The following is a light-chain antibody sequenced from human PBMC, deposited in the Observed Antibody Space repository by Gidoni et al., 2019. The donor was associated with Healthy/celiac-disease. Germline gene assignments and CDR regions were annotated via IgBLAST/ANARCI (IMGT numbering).Light chain of an antibody. CDR1: QSVSSN. CDR2: GAS. J-gene: IGKJ2*01. Sequence: EIVMTQSTDTLSVSPGERATLSCRASQSVSSNLAWYQQKPGQAPRLLIYGASPRATGIPARFSGSGSGTEFTLTISSLQSEDFAVYYCQQYNNWLPYTFGQGTKLEIK. CDR3: QQYNNWLPYT. V-gene: IGKV3-15*01.